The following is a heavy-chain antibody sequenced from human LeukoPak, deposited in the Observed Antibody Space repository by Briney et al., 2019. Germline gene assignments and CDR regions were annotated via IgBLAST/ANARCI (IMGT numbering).Heavy chain of an antibody. V-gene: IGHV3-30*04. D-gene: IGHD3-10*01. Sequence: GRSLRLSCAASGFTFSSYAMHWVRQAPGKGLEWVAVISYDGSNKYYADSVKGRFTISRDNSKNTLYLQMNSLRAEDTAVYYCARDSASLGGYFDYWGQGTLVTVSS. J-gene: IGHJ4*02. CDR2: ISYDGSNK. CDR1: GFTFSSYA. CDR3: ARDSASLGGYFDY.